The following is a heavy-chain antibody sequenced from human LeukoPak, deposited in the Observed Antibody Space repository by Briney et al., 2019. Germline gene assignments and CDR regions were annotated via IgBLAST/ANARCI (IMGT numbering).Heavy chain of an antibody. CDR2: IYYSGST. V-gene: IGHV4-31*03. Sequence: SETLSLTCTVSGGSICSGGYYWSWIRQHPGKGLEWIGYIYYSGSTYYNPSLKSRVTISVDTSKNQFSLKLSSVTAADTAVYYCALGGDSSGYYFYWGQGTLVTVSS. D-gene: IGHD3-22*01. J-gene: IGHJ4*02. CDR3: ALGGDSSGYYFY. CDR1: GGSICSGGYY.